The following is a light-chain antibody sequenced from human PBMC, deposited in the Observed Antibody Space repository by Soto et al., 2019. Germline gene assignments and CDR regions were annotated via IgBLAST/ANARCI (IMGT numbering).Light chain of an antibody. J-gene: IGKJ2*01. CDR2: AAS. CDR3: QQYNNWGT. V-gene: IGKV1-39*01. CDR1: QSISTY. Sequence: DIQLTQSPSSLSASVGDRVTITCRASQSISTYLNWYQQTPGKAPQLLIYAASSLQSGVPSRFSGSGSGTDFTLTISSLHPEDFAVYYCQQYNNWGTFGQGTKLEIK.